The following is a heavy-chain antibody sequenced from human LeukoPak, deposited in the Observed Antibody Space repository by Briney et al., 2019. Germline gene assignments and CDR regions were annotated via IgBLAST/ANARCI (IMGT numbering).Heavy chain of an antibody. CDR2: IFSSGSA. J-gene: IGHJ4*02. D-gene: IGHD3-22*01. V-gene: IGHV4-59*08. CDR1: GGSINSYY. CDR3: ARHYYDSSGHFPTDY. Sequence: SETLSLTCTVSGGSINSYYWSWIRQPPGKGLEWMGCIFSSGSANYNPSLKSRVTISVDTSKNQFSLRLSSVTAADTAVYYCARHYYDSSGHFPTDYWGQGSLVTVSS.